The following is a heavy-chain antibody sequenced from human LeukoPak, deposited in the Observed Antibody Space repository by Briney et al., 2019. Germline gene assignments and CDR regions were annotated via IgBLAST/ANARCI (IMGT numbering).Heavy chain of an antibody. D-gene: IGHD3-16*01. J-gene: IGHJ3*01. V-gene: IGHV4-30-4*01. CDR2: IYYSGST. CDR1: GGSISSGDYY. CDR3: ARDWGRVLHAFDG. Sequence: PSQTLSFTCTVSGGSISSGDYYWSWIRQPPGKGLEWIGYIYYSGSTYYNPSLKSRVTISVDTSRNQFSLKLSSVTAAETAVYYCARDWGRVLHAFDGWGQGTMVTVSS.